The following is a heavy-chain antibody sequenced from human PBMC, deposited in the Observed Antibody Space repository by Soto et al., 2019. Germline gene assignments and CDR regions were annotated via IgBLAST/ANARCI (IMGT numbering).Heavy chain of an antibody. D-gene: IGHD3-22*01. V-gene: IGHV4-4*02. J-gene: IGHJ4*02. CDR1: GGSISVNKW. Sequence: QVQLQESGPGLVKPSGTLSLTCAVSGGSISVNKWWSWVRQPPGKGLEWIGEIYHYGSSNYNPSLKTRVTMSVDKSNNQFSLRLSSVTAADTAVYYCASRYYDSARNFDVWGPGTLVTVSS. CDR3: ASRYYDSARNFDV. CDR2: IYHYGSS.